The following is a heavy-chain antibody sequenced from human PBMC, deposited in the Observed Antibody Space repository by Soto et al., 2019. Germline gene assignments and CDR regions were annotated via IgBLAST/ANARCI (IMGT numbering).Heavy chain of an antibody. CDR3: ARGEALGHYFDY. CDR1: GFSLSTSGVG. V-gene: IGHV2-5*02. Sequence: QITLKESGPTLVKPTQTLTLTCTFSGFSLSTSGVGVGWIRQPTGKALEWLALIYWDDDKRYSPSLKSRLTITKDTSKNQVVLTMTNMDPVDTATYYCARGEALGHYFDYWGQGTLVTVSS. D-gene: IGHD3-10*01. CDR2: IYWDDDK. J-gene: IGHJ4*02.